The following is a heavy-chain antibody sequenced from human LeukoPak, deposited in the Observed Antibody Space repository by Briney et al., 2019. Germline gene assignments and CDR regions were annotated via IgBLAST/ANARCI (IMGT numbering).Heavy chain of an antibody. CDR2: IDSSGST. CDR3: ARPSPPSMVRGVIKEFWFDP. Sequence: PSETLSLTCTVSGGSISSGSDYWSWIRQPAGKGLEWIGRIDSSGSTSYNPSLKSRLTISVDTSKNQFSLKLTSVTAADTAVYYCARPSPPSMVRGVIKEFWFDPWGQGTLVTVSS. J-gene: IGHJ5*02. D-gene: IGHD3-10*01. CDR1: GGSISSGSDY. V-gene: IGHV4-61*02.